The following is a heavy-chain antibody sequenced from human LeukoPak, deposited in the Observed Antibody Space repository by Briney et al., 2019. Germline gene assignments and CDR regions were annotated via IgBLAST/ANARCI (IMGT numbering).Heavy chain of an antibody. CDR1: GFTISNAW. V-gene: IGHV3-15*01. CDR2: IKSKTDGGTS. J-gene: IGHJ4*02. D-gene: IGHD6-13*01. Sequence: PGGSLRLSCAASGFTISNAWMSWVRQAPGKGLEWVGRIKSKTDGGTSDYAAHVKGRFTISRDDSKNTLYLQMNSLTTEDTAVYYCTTEGIAAAGGNYWGQGTLVTVSS. CDR3: TTEGIAAAGGNY.